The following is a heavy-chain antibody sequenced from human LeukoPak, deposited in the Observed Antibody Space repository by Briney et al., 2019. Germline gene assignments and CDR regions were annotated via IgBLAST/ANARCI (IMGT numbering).Heavy chain of an antibody. D-gene: IGHD5-18*01. CDR3: ARDRIQLWSHDY. CDR1: GFTFSGYW. J-gene: IGHJ4*02. CDR2: IKPDGSEK. V-gene: IGHV3-7*04. Sequence: GGSLRLSCAASGFTFSGYWMSWARQAPGKGLEWVANIKPDGSEKYYVDSVKGRFTISRDNAKNSLYPQMNGLRAEDTAVYYRARDRIQLWSHDYWGQGTLVTVSS.